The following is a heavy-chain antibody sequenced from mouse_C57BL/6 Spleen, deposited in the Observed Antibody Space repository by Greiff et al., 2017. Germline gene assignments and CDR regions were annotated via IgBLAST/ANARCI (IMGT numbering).Heavy chain of an antibody. CDR2: INPNNGGT. CDR3: AIHGRNDAMDY. J-gene: IGHJ4*01. CDR1: GYTITDYY. Sequence: EVQLQQSGPELVKPGASVKISCKASGYTITDYYMNWVKQSHGKSLEWIGDINPNNGGTSYNQQFKGKATLTADKPSSTAYMQLSSLTSEDSAVYYCAIHGRNDAMDYWGQGTSVTVSS. V-gene: IGHV1-26*01. D-gene: IGHD1-2*01.